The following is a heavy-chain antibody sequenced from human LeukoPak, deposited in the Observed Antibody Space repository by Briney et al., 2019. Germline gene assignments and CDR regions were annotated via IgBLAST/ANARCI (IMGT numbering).Heavy chain of an antibody. Sequence: ASVKVSCKASGYSFTVYYIHWVRRAPGQGREWMGWIVPSSGDTHYARKFQGRVTMTRDRSISTAYLELTRLTSDDTAVYFCARDEGRGGDLGYWGQGTLVRVSS. V-gene: IGHV1-2*02. D-gene: IGHD3-10*01. CDR2: IVPSSGDT. J-gene: IGHJ4*02. CDR3: ARDEGRGGDLGY. CDR1: GYSFTVYY.